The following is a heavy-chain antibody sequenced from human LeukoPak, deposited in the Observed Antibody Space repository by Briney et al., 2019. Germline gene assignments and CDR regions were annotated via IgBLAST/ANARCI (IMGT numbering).Heavy chain of an antibody. V-gene: IGHV4-39*01. CDR3: ARQTGSGLFSLP. J-gene: IGHJ4*02. Sequence: SETLSLTCTVSGASISSNCYWGWIRPPPGKGLEWIGGIYFSGGTYYNASLKSRVTISVDTSKNQFSLKLSSVTAADTAVYYCARQTGSGLFSLPGGQGTLVTVSS. D-gene: IGHD3-10*01. CDR2: IYFSGGT. CDR1: GASISSNCY.